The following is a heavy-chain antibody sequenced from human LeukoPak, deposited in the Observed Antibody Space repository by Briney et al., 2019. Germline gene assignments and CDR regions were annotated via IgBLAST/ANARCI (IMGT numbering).Heavy chain of an antibody. J-gene: IGHJ4*02. CDR1: GYTFTGYY. Sequence: ASVKVSCKASGYTFTGYYTHWVRQAPGQGLEWMGWINPNTGDTDYVQNFQGRVTMTRDTSISTAYMELSRLRSDDTAVYYCARAYSSSFHAPLRYWGQGTLVTVSS. CDR3: ARAYSSSFHAPLRY. CDR2: INPNTGDT. D-gene: IGHD6-6*01. V-gene: IGHV1-2*02.